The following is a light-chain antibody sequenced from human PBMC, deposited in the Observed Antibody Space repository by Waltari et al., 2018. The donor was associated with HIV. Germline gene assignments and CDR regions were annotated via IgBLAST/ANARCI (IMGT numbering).Light chain of an antibody. Sequence: QSALTQPASVSGSPGQSITISCTGTSTDVGGYDYVSWYQQHPGKVPKLMIYDVINRPSGVSSRVSGSKSDITASLTISGLQAEDEADYYCSSYSGTSTLYVFGTGTKVNVL. CDR1: STDVGGYDY. V-gene: IGLV2-14*01. J-gene: IGLJ1*01. CDR3: SSYSGTSTLYV. CDR2: DVI.